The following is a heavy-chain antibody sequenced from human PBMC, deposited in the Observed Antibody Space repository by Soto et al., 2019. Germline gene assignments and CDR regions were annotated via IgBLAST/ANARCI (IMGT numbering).Heavy chain of an antibody. V-gene: IGHV4-31*03. J-gene: IGHJ6*03. CDR3: ARGTYSCYVDF. CDR2: IYSRGNT. Sequence: QVQLQESGPGLVKPSQTLSLTCTVSAGSIGSGFYSWSWIRQHPGKGLEWIGYIYSRGNTYYNPSLKSRVTISLDTSDYQFSLTLRSVTAADSAVYYCARGTYSCYVDFWGKGTTVTVSS. CDR1: AGSIGSGFYS.